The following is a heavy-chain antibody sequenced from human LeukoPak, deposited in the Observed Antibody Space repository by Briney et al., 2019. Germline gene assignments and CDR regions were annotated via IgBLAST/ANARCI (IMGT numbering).Heavy chain of an antibody. Sequence: PSETLSLTCAVYGGSFSGYYWSWIRQPPGKGLEWIGEINHSGSTNYNPSLKSRVTISVDTSKNQFSLKLSSVTAADTAVYYCARRALDTAMVPTWFDPWGQGTLVTVSS. D-gene: IGHD5-18*01. J-gene: IGHJ5*02. CDR2: INHSGST. CDR1: GGSFSGYY. V-gene: IGHV4-34*01. CDR3: ARRALDTAMVPTWFDP.